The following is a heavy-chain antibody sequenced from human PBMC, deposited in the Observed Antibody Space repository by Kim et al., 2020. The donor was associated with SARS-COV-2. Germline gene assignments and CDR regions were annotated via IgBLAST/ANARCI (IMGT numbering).Heavy chain of an antibody. J-gene: IGHJ6*02. CDR3: AKRSRFGGNYYGMDV. CDR2: ISGSGGST. D-gene: IGHD3-10*01. Sequence: GGSLRLSCAASGFTFSSYAMSGVRQAPGKGLEWVSAISGSGGSTYYADSVKGRFTISRDNSKNTLYLQMNSLRAEDTAVYYCAKRSRFGGNYYGMDVWGQGTTVTVSS. CDR1: GFTFSSYA. V-gene: IGHV3-23*01.